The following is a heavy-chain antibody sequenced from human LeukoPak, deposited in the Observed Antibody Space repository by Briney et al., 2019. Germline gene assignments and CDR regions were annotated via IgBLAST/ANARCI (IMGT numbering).Heavy chain of an antibody. Sequence: EASVKVSCKASGYTFTSYDINWVRQATGQGLEWMGWMNPNSGNTGYAQKFQGRVTMTRNTSISTAYMELSSLRSEDTAVYYCARGLFSGGYRGYSGYDSTIFDYWGQGTLVTVSS. J-gene: IGHJ4*02. CDR2: MNPNSGNT. CDR1: GYTFTSYD. CDR3: ARGLFSGGYRGYSGYDSTIFDY. D-gene: IGHD5-12*01. V-gene: IGHV1-8*01.